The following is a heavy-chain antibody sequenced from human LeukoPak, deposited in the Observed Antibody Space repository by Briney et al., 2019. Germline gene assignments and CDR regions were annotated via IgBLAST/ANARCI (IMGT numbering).Heavy chain of an antibody. J-gene: IGHJ4*02. CDR2: IYYSGST. CDR1: GGSISSSSYY. D-gene: IGHD3-22*01. CDR3: ARGILITTDFDY. Sequence: PSETLSLTCTVSGGSISSSSYYWGWIRQPPGKGLEWIGSIYYSGSTYYNPSLKSRVTISVDTSKNQFSLKLSSVTAADTAVYYCARGILITTDFDYWGQGTLVTVSS. V-gene: IGHV4-39*01.